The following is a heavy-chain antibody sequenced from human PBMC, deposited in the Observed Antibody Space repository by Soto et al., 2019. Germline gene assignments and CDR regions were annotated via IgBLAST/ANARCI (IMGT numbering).Heavy chain of an antibody. V-gene: IGHV4-59*01. Sequence: TPSPSWPFAGFTLRGSAWSCSRQPPGKGLEWIGYIYHSGSTNYNPSLKSRVTISVDTSKNQFSLKLSSVTAADTAVYYCATYDYGDYRFDYWGQGTLVTFAS. D-gene: IGHD4-17*01. CDR2: IYHSGST. J-gene: IGHJ4*02. CDR1: GFTLRGSA. CDR3: ATYDYGDYRFDY.